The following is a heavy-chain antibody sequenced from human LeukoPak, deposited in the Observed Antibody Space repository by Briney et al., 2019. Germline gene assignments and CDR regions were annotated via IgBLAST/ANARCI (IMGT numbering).Heavy chain of an antibody. CDR2: VYYNGLT. D-gene: IGHD1-20*01. CDR1: GGSINTGDYY. J-gene: IGHJ4*02. CDR3: ARTGASITEYFFDS. Sequence: PSQTLSLTCNVSGGSINTGDYYWNWIRLPPGKGLEWIGYVYYNGLTSYNWSLKSRLTMSVDTSKNRFSLKLTSVTAADTAVYFCARTGASITEYFFDSWGRGTLVTVSP. V-gene: IGHV4-30-4*01.